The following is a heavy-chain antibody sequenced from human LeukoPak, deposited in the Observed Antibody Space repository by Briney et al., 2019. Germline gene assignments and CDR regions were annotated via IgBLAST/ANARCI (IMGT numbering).Heavy chain of an antibody. CDR1: GFTFSSYA. D-gene: IGHD2-2*02. CDR3: ARALVVVPAAINYYYYYGMDV. V-gene: IGHV3-30-3*01. CDR2: ISYDGSNK. Sequence: GGSLRLSCAASGFTFSSYAMHWVRQAPGKGLEWVAVISYDGSNKYYADSVKGRFTISRDNSKNTLYLQMNSLRAEDTAVYYCARALVVVPAAINYYYYYGMDVWGQGTTVTVSS. J-gene: IGHJ6*02.